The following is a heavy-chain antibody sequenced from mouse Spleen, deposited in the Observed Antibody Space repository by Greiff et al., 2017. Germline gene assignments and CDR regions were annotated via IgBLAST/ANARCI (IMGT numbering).Heavy chain of an antibody. CDR3: ARSGDGYWASWAWFAY. CDR1: GYSFTDYN. J-gene: IGHJ3*01. V-gene: IGHV1-39*01. CDR2: INPNYGTT. Sequence: EVQRVESGPELVKPGASVKISCKASGYSFTDYNMNWVKQSNGKSLEWIGVINPNYGTTSYNQKFKGKATLTVDQSSSTAYMQLNSLTSEDSAVYYCARSGDGYWASWAWFAYWGQGTLVTVSA. D-gene: IGHD2-3*01.